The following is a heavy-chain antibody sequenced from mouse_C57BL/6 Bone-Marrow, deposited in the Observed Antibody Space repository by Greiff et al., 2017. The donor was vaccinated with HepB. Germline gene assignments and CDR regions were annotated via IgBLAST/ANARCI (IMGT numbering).Heavy chain of an antibody. Sequence: EVQLQESGGGLVQPGGSMKLSCVASGFTFSNYWMNWVRQSPEKGLEWVAQIRLKSDNYATHYAVSVKGRFTISRDDSKSSVYLQMNNLRAEDTGIYYCTGAQGPLDYWGQGTTLTVSS. J-gene: IGHJ2*01. V-gene: IGHV6-3*01. CDR3: TGAQGPLDY. CDR1: GFTFSNYW. CDR2: IRLKSDNYAT.